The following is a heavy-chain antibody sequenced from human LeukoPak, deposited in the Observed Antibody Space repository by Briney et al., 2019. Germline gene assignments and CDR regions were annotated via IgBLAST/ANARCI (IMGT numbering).Heavy chain of an antibody. CDR3: GRGGSSGYNYNAFDI. J-gene: IGHJ3*02. Sequence: GGSLRLSCAASGFTFSGYEMNWVRQAPGKGLEWVSFISIGGGTIYYADSVKGRFTISRDNAKNSLYLQTHSLRAEDTAVYYCGRGGSSGYNYNAFDIWGQGTMVIVSS. CDR1: GFTFSGYE. D-gene: IGHD3-22*01. V-gene: IGHV3-48*03. CDR2: ISIGGGTI.